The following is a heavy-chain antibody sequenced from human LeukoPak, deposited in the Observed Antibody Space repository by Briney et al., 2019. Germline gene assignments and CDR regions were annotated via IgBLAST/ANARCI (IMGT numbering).Heavy chain of an antibody. CDR3: ARVAAMTDDVLDI. J-gene: IGHJ3*02. Sequence: GGSLRLSCAASGXTFSSYAMSWVRQAPGKGLEWVSAISGSGGSTYYADSVKGRFTVSRDNAKNTLYLQMNSLRAEDTAVYYCARVAAMTDDVLDIWGQGTMVTVSS. V-gene: IGHV3-23*01. D-gene: IGHD2-2*01. CDR1: GXTFSSYA. CDR2: ISGSGGST.